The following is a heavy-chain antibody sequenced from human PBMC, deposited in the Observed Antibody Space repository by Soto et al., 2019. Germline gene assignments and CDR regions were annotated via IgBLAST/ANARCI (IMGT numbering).Heavy chain of an antibody. CDR1: GFTFSSYA. J-gene: IGHJ4*02. V-gene: IGHV3-30-3*01. CDR3: ARDAGSGSAQHFDY. D-gene: IGHD3-10*01. CDR2: ISYDGSNK. Sequence: PEGSLRLSCAASGFTFSSYAMHWVRQAPGKGLEWVAVISYDGSNKYYADSVKGRFTISRDNSKNTLYLQMNSLRAEDTAVYYCARDAGSGSAQHFDYRGQGTLDTVSS.